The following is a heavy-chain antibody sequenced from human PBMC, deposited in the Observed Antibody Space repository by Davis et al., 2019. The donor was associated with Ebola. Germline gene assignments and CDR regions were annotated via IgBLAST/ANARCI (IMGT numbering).Heavy chain of an antibody. CDR2: INHSGST. Sequence: MPSETLSLTCTVSGGSISSYYWSWIRQPPGKGLEWIGEINHSGSTNYNPSLKSRVTISVDTSKNQFSLKLNSVTPEDTAVYYCARGIGSIAALRGDYYYSYAMDVWGQGTTVTVSS. V-gene: IGHV4-34*01. CDR3: ARGIGSIAALRGDYYYSYAMDV. CDR1: GGSISSYY. J-gene: IGHJ6*02. D-gene: IGHD6-6*01.